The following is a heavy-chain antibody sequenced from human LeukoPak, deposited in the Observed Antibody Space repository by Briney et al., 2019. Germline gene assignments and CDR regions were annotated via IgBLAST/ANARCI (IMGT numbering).Heavy chain of an antibody. V-gene: IGHV3-48*03. D-gene: IGHD3-10*01. Sequence: GGSLRLSCAASGFTFSSYEMNWVRQAPGKGLEWVSYISSSGSTIYYADSVKGRFTISRDNAKNSLYLQMNSLRAEDTAVYYCARERYGGAGDYWGQGTLVTVSS. J-gene: IGHJ4*02. CDR1: GFTFSSYE. CDR3: ARERYGGAGDY. CDR2: ISSSGSTI.